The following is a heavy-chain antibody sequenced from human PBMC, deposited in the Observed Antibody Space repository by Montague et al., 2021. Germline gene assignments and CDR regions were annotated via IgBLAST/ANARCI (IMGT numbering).Heavy chain of an antibody. CDR2: TYYRSKWYN. CDR3: ARGWQKRFDP. CDR1: GDSVPSNDAT. D-gene: IGHD5-24*01. J-gene: IGHJ5*02. Sequence: CAISGDSVPSNDATWNWIRQSPSRGLEWLGRTYYRSKWYNEYAISVKSRITVNPDTSKYQFSLLLNSVTPEDTAVYYCARGWQKRFDPWGQGTLVTVSS. V-gene: IGHV6-1*01.